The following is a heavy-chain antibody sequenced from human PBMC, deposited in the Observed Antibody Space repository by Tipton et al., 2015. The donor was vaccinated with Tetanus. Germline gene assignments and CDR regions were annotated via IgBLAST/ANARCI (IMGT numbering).Heavy chain of an antibody. D-gene: IGHD3-10*01. CDR3: ARASVTILRGVMIRGTGWFDP. Sequence: LRLSCSVSGGSISSSDHYWGWIRQHPGKGLEWIGYIHYSGNTFYKPSLKSRVTISVDTSKKQFSLKMTSVTAADTAVYFRARASVTILRGVMIRGTGWFDPWGQGTLVTVSS. J-gene: IGHJ5*02. CDR1: GGSISSSDHY. CDR2: IHYSGNT. V-gene: IGHV4-31*03.